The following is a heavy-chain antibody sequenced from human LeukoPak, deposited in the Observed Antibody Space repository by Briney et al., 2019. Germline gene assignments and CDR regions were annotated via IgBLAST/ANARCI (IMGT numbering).Heavy chain of an antibody. CDR3: ARDYYDSSGYHGLDY. Sequence: SETLSLTCTVSGGSISSGDYYWSWIRQPPGKGLEWIWYIYYSGSTYYNPSLKSRVTISVDTSKNQFSLKLSSVTAAGTAVYYCARDYYDSSGYHGLDYWGQGTLVTVSS. V-gene: IGHV4-30-4*01. D-gene: IGHD3-22*01. J-gene: IGHJ4*02. CDR2: IYYSGST. CDR1: GGSISSGDYY.